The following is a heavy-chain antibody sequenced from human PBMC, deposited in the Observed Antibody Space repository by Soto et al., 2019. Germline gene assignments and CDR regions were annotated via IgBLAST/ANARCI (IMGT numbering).Heavy chain of an antibody. CDR1: GYTFTNYG. V-gene: IGHV1-18*01. CDR2: ISPYSGKT. D-gene: IGHD3-9*01. J-gene: IGHJ4*02. Sequence: QVQLVQSGAEVKKPGASVKVSCKASGYTFTNYGIAWVRQVPGQGLEWMGWISPYSGKTDYRQNLQGRVTMTADTSTTTAYMELRSVRSDDTAVYYCTRDRLTLTTSLIFDYWGQGTLVTVSS. CDR3: TRDRLTLTTSLIFDY.